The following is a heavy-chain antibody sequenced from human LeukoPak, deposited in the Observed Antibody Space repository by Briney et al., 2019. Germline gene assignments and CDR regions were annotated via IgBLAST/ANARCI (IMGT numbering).Heavy chain of an antibody. Sequence: GASVKVSCKASGGTFSSYSISWVRQAPGQGREWMGGIIPIFGTANYAQKFQGRVTITTDESTSTAYMELSSLRSEDTAVYYCARIAARDYYYYYYMDVWGKGTTVTVSS. CDR2: IIPIFGTA. V-gene: IGHV1-69*05. CDR1: GGTFSSYS. J-gene: IGHJ6*03. CDR3: ARIAARDYYYYYYMDV. D-gene: IGHD6-6*01.